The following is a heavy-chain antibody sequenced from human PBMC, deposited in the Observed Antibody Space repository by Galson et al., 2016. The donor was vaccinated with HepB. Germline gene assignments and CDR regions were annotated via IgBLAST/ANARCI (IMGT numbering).Heavy chain of an antibody. CDR1: EFTFNNSP. CDR2: VRGSGIIP. V-gene: IGHV3-23*01. D-gene: IGHD3-22*01. J-gene: IGHJ4*02. Sequence: SLRLSCAASEFTFNNSPMSWFRPAPGRGLEWVSTVRGSGIIPSYAVSVKGRSTISRDSSTTTLYLQRNSLRAEDTAVYYCAREGPYLNSGYYYGFDYWGQGTQVTVSS. CDR3: AREGPYLNSGYYYGFDY.